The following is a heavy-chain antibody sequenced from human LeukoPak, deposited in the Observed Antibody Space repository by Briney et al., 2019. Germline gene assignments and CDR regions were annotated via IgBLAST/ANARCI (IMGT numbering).Heavy chain of an antibody. J-gene: IGHJ4*02. CDR1: VGSFSGYY. D-gene: IGHD3-10*01. CDR2: INHSGST. Sequence: PSETLSLTCAVYVGSFSGYYWSWIRQPPGKGLEWIGEINHSGSTNYNPSLKSRVSISVVTSKNQFSLKLSSVTAADTAVYYCARPRGSGSYYPFDYWGQGTLVTVSS. CDR3: ARPRGSGSYYPFDY. V-gene: IGHV4-34*01.